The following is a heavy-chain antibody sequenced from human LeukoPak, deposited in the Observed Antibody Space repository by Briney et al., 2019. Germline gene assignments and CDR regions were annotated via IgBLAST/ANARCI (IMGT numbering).Heavy chain of an antibody. D-gene: IGHD5-12*01. CDR1: GFSPSTSGTC. CDR2: NHSDDDK. CDR3: ARTWITGPFDY. J-gene: IGHJ4*02. Sequence: GPTLSHPTQTLSLTCTFSGFSPSTSGTCVRWIRQPPVKALEWLTLNHSDDDKYYSTSLKTRLTISKDTSQNQVVVTMPNMDPVNTATYYCARTWITGPFDYWGQGTLVTVSS. V-gene: IGHV2-70*01.